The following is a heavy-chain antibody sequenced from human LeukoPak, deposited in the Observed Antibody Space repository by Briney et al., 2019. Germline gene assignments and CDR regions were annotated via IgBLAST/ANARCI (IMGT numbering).Heavy chain of an antibody. Sequence: ASVKVSCKASGYIFTSYAISWVRQAPGQGLEWMGWISTYNGNTNYAPKLQGRVTMTTDTSTSTAYMELRSLRSDDTAVYYCARVWVDYYYYMDVWGKGTTVTISS. CDR3: ARVWVDYYYYMDV. CDR2: ISTYNGNT. D-gene: IGHD2-15*01. J-gene: IGHJ6*03. CDR1: GYIFTSYA. V-gene: IGHV1-18*01.